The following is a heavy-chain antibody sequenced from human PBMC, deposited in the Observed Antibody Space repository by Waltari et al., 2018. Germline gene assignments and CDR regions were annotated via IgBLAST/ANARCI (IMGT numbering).Heavy chain of an antibody. D-gene: IGHD5-18*01. V-gene: IGHV1-69*05. Sequence: QVQLVQSGAEVKKPGSSVKVSCKASGGTFSSYAISWVRQAPGQGLEWMGGITPIFGTANDAQKFQGRGTITTDESTSTAYMELSSLRSEDTAVYYCAREKYSYGRGNFDYWGQGTLVTVSS. CDR2: ITPIFGTA. J-gene: IGHJ4*02. CDR1: GGTFSSYA. CDR3: AREKYSYGRGNFDY.